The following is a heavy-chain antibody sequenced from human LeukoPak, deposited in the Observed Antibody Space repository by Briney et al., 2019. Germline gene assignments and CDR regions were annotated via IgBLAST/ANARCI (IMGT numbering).Heavy chain of an antibody. CDR1: GGSISSYY. CDR2: IYYSGST. CDR3: ARSRAYRDAFDI. V-gene: IGHV4-59*08. Sequence: SETLSLTCTVSGGSISSYYWSWIRHPPGKGLEWIGYIYYSGSTNYNPSLKSRVTISVDTSKNQFSLKLSSVTAADTAVYYCARSRAYRDAFDIWGQGTMVTVSS. J-gene: IGHJ3*02.